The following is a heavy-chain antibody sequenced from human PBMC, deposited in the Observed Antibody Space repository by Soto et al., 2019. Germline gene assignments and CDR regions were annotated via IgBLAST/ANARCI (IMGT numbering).Heavy chain of an antibody. CDR2: IADTGAT. CDR3: AKSLNTATSLDS. CDR1: GFTFSSYA. Sequence: GGSLRLPCAASGFTFSSYAMNWVRQAPGKGPPEWVSHIADTGATYYADSVKGRFTISRDISKNTLFLQMNSLRVEDTAVYYCAKSLNTATSLDSWGQGTLVTVSS. V-gene: IGHV3-23*01. J-gene: IGHJ4*02.